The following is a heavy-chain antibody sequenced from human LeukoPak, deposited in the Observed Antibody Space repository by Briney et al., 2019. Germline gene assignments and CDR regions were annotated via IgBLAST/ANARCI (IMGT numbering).Heavy chain of an antibody. CDR3: AVGTSYYGSEPDY. Sequence: PSETLSLTCTVSGYSIKSGYSWGWIRQPPGKGLEWIGNIYHSGSSFYMSSLKSRLTISVDTSKNQFSLKLISVTAADTAVYFRAVGTSYYGSEPDYWGQGTLVTVSS. J-gene: IGHJ4*02. D-gene: IGHD3-10*01. CDR1: GYSIKSGYS. V-gene: IGHV4-38-2*02. CDR2: IYHSGSS.